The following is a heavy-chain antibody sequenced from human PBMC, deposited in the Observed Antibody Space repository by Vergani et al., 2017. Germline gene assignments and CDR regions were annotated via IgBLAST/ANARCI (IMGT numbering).Heavy chain of an antibody. J-gene: IGHJ6*02. V-gene: IGHV4-34*01. CDR2: VNHSGST. D-gene: IGHD6-13*01. CDR1: GGSFSGYF. Sequence: QVPLQQWGAGLLKPSETLSLTCAVYGGSFSGYFWSWLRQPPGKGLEWIGEVNHSGSTIYNPSLKSRVTISVDPSKNQFSLKLSSVTAADTAVYYCARGKLVPYYYYYGMDVWGQGTTVTVSS. CDR3: ARGKLVPYYYYYGMDV.